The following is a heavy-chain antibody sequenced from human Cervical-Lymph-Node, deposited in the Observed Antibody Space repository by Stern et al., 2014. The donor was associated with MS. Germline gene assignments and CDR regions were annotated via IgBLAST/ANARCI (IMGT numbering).Heavy chain of an antibody. V-gene: IGHV3-20*01. CDR1: GFTFEDYG. Sequence: MQLVQSGGGVVRPGRSLRLSCAASGFTFEDYGMSWVRQGPGKGLAWVAAINWNGGSTVYAGSVQGRFTISRDNAKNSLYLQMNSLRAEDTALYHCARAFCTGGVCYSFPFYGMDVWGQGTTVTVSS. J-gene: IGHJ6*02. CDR3: ARAFCTGGVCYSFPFYGMDV. D-gene: IGHD2-8*02. CDR2: INWNGGST.